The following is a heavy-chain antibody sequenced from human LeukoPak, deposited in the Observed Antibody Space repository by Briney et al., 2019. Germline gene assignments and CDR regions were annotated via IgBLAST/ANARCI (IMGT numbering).Heavy chain of an antibody. Sequence: SETLSLTCTVSGGSISSSSYYWGWIRQPPGKGLEWIGSIYYSGSTYYNPSLKSRVTISVDTSKNQFSLKLSSVTAADTAVYYCARTGTLGGDSSDAFDIWGQGTMVTVSS. D-gene: IGHD2-21*01. CDR1: GGSISSSSYY. CDR3: ARTGTLGGDSSDAFDI. V-gene: IGHV4-39*07. J-gene: IGHJ3*02. CDR2: IYYSGST.